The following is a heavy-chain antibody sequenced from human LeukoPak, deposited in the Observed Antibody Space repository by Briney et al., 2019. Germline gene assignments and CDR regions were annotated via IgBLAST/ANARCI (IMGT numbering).Heavy chain of an antibody. Sequence: SETLSLTCTVSGGSISSYYWSWIRQPPGKGLEWIGYIYYSGSTNYNPSLKSRVTISVDTSKNQFSLKLSSVTAADTAVYYCARALNFAGAFDIWGQGTMVTVSS. CDR1: GGSISSYY. V-gene: IGHV4-59*01. J-gene: IGHJ3*02. D-gene: IGHD5-24*01. CDR3: ARALNFAGAFDI. CDR2: IYYSGST.